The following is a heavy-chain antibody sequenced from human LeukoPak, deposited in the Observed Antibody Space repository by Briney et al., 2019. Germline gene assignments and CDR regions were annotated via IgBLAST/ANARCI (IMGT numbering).Heavy chain of an antibody. CDR2: ISGSGGST. CDR3: AKDIVGATTISYYFDY. Sequence: GESLKISCAASGFTFSSYAMSWVRQAPGKGLEWVSAISGSGGSTYYADSVKGRFTISRDNSKNTLYLQMNSLRAEDTAVYYCAKDIVGATTISYYFDYWGQGTLVTVSS. V-gene: IGHV3-23*01. CDR1: GFTFSSYA. J-gene: IGHJ4*02. D-gene: IGHD1-26*01.